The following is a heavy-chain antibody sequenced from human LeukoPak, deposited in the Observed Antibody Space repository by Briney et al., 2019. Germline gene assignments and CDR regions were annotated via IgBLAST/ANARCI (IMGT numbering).Heavy chain of an antibody. V-gene: IGHV1-69*13. CDR2: IIPIFGTA. CDR3: ARGSRDGYNYEPFDY. D-gene: IGHD5-12*01. CDR1: GGTFSSYA. Sequence: PVKVSCKASGGTFSSYAISWVRQAPGQGLEWMGGIIPIFGTANYAQKFQGRVTITADESTSTAYMELSSLRSEDTAVYYCARGSRDGYNYEPFDYWGQGTLVTVSS. J-gene: IGHJ4*02.